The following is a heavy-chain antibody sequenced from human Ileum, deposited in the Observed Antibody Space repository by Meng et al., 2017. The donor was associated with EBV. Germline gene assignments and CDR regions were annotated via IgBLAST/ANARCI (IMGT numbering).Heavy chain of an antibody. Sequence: QVQRKRWGAGLLKPSETLSLASAFYGGSFGGYYWSWIRQPPGKGLEWIGEINHRGGAFYNPSLKSRVTMSIDTSKNQFSLKLNSVTAADTAVYYCASHPGGNSQYYSSGDDYWGQGALVTVSS. CDR2: INHRGGA. D-gene: IGHD3-22*01. CDR1: GGSFGGYY. CDR3: ASHPGGNSQYYSSGDDY. V-gene: IGHV4-34*01. J-gene: IGHJ4*02.